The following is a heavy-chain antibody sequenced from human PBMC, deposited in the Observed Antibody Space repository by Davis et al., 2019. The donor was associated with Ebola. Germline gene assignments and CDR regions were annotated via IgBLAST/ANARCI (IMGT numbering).Heavy chain of an antibody. V-gene: IGHV6-1*01. CDR2: TYYKSKWYN. CDR1: GDSVSTAG. D-gene: IGHD1-26*01. J-gene: IGHJ6*02. Sequence: PSETLSLTCAISGDSVSTAGWNWIRQSPSRGLEWLGRTYYKSKWYNDYAVSVKSRITINPDTSKNQFSLQLNSVTPEDSAVYYCVRGWGRSGLGVWGQGTTVTVSS. CDR3: VRGWGRSGLGV.